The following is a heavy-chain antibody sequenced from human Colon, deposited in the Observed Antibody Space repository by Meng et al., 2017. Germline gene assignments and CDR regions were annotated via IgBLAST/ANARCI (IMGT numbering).Heavy chain of an antibody. CDR3: ARHGGYYQDF. CDR2: IDHRGSA. D-gene: IGHD4-23*01. V-gene: IGHV4-4*02. J-gene: IGHJ4*02. CDR1: GASVSVNRY. Sequence: QVQLRGSGPGRVKPSEPLSLACSGSGASVSVNRYWSWVRQPPGRGLEWIGQIDHRGSAYYRPSLNSRVTMSLDKSRNQFSLRLTSVTAADTAVYYCARHGGYYQDFWGQGTLVTVSS.